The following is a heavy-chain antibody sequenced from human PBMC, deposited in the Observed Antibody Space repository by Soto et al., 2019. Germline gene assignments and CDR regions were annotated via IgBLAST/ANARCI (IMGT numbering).Heavy chain of an antibody. CDR2: IYYIGST. J-gene: IGHJ6*02. CDR1: GAAVSGGGQY. D-gene: IGHD2-15*01. V-gene: IGHV4-31*03. CDR3: ARERVLGDGGGFDV. Sequence: QVHLQESGPGLLKPSQTLSLTCTVSGAAVSGGGQYWNWVRQLPGKCLEWIGNIYYIGSTDYNPSLKSRVTISFDTSNNQFSLKLISVTAADTAVYYCARERVLGDGGGFDVWGQGTTVTVSS.